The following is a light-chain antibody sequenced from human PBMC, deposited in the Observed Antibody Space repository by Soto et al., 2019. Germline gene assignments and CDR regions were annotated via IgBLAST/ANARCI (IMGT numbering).Light chain of an antibody. J-gene: IGKJ1*01. Sequence: EVVMTQSPATLSVSPGDRATLSCRASQTVRDNLGWYQQKPGQTPRLLTYGASSRATGIPDRFSGSGSGTDFTLTISRLEPEDFAVYFCQQYVSSPWTFGQGTKVDI. CDR2: GAS. V-gene: IGKV3-20*01. CDR3: QQYVSSPWT. CDR1: QTVRDN.